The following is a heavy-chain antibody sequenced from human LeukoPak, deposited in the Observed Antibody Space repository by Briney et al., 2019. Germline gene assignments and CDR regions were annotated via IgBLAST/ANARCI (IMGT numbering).Heavy chain of an antibody. CDR1: GALSSYY. J-gene: IGHJ3*02. CDR3: ATHSRAGSGGSENAFEI. CDR2: IYYSGTT. D-gene: IGHD5-12*01. V-gene: IGHV4-59*08. Sequence: PSETLSLTCTVSGALSSYYWSWIRQAPGKGLEWIGYIYYSGTTNYNPSLKSRVTISVDTSKNQFSLKLSSVTAADTAVYYCATHSRAGSGGSENAFEIWGQGTMVTVSS.